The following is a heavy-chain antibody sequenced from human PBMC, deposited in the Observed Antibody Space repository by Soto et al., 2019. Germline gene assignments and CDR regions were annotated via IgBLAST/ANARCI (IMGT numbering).Heavy chain of an antibody. CDR2: KHHSGST. J-gene: IGHJ6*02. D-gene: IGHD6-19*01. V-gene: IGHV4-4*02. Sequence: QVQLQESGPGLVKPSETLSLTCGVSGDFINNGFWWPWIRQPPGKGLVGIGEKHHSGSTNYNLSLTSRVTLSLVKTMIKFCRRLTSVTVAVTAVYFCARGSVWWRVDVRSQGPTFTVSS. CDR3: ARGSVWWRVDV. CDR1: GDFINNGFW.